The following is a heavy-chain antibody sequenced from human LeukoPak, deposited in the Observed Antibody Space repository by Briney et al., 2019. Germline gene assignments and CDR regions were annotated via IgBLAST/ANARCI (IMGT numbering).Heavy chain of an antibody. CDR3: ASGGYYGSGSYLN. V-gene: IGHV4-31*03. CDR1: GGSISSGGYY. Sequence: SETLSLTCTVSGGSISSGGYYWSWIRQHPGKGLEWIGYIYYSGSTYYNPSPKSRVTISVDTSKNQFSLKLSSVTAADTAVYYCASGGYYGSGSYLNWGQGTLVTVS. D-gene: IGHD3-10*01. CDR2: IYYSGST. J-gene: IGHJ4*02.